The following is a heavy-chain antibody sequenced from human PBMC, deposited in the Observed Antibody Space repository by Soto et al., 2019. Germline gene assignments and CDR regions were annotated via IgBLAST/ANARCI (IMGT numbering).Heavy chain of an antibody. CDR1: GGSFSGYY. J-gene: IGHJ4*02. CDR3: AANALYYDFWSGYSS. D-gene: IGHD3-3*01. CDR2: INHSGST. Sequence: QVQLQQWGAGLLKPSETLSLTCAVYGGSFSGYYWSWIRQPPGKGLAWIGEINHSGSTNYNPSLKSRVTISVDTSKNQFSLKLSSVTAADTAVYYCAANALYYDFWSGYSSWGQGTLVTVSS. V-gene: IGHV4-34*01.